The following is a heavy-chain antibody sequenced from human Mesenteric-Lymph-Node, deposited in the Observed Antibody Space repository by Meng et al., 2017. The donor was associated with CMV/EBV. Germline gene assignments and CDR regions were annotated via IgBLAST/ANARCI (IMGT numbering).Heavy chain of an antibody. D-gene: IGHD3-3*01. CDR2: ITGGGGTT. CDR3: ARDRPRITIFGAVDY. V-gene: IGHV3-23*01. Sequence: GESLKISCAASGFTFSSYVMTWVRQAPGKGLEWVSAITGGGGTTYYADSVKGRFTISRDNSKNTLYLQMNSLRAEDTAVYYCARDRPRITIFGAVDYWGQGTLVTVSS. J-gene: IGHJ4*02. CDR1: GFTFSSYV.